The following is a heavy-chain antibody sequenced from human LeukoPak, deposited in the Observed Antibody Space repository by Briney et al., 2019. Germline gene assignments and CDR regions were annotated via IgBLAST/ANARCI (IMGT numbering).Heavy chain of an antibody. V-gene: IGHV3-9*01. CDR2: INWNSGSI. Sequence: GGFLRLSCAASGFTFDDYAMHWVRQGPGKGLEWVSGINWNSGSIGYADSVKGRFTISRDNAKNSLYLQMNSLRAEDTALYYCAKDMGRKTWRFGELYLGVPDMVFDYWGQGTLVTVSS. CDR3: AKDMGRKTWRFGELYLGVPDMVFDY. CDR1: GFTFDDYA. J-gene: IGHJ4*02. D-gene: IGHD3-10*01.